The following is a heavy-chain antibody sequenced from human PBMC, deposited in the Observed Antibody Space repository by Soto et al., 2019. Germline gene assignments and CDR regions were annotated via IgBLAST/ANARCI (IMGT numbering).Heavy chain of an antibody. CDR1: GGSISSSSYY. Sequence: SETLSLTCTVSGGSISSSSYYWGWIRQPPGKGLEWIGSIYYSGSTYYNPSLKSRVTISVDTSKNQFSLKLSSVTAADTAVYYCAHAYSSSSFFDYWGQGTLVTVSS. V-gene: IGHV4-39*01. CDR2: IYYSGST. D-gene: IGHD6-6*01. CDR3: AHAYSSSSFFDY. J-gene: IGHJ4*02.